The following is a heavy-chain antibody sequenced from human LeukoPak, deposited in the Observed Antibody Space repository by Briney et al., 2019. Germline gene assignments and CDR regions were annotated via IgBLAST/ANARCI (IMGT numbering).Heavy chain of an antibody. J-gene: IGHJ5*02. CDR2: IYYSGST. D-gene: IGHD3-3*01. V-gene: IGHV4-59*01. CDR3: ARADFWSGYYTSGPWFDP. CDR1: GGSISSYY. Sequence: SETLSLTCTVSGGSISSYYWSWIRQPPGKGLEWIGYIYYSGSTNYNPSLKSRVTISVDTSKNQLSLKLSSVTAADTAVYYCARADFWSGYYTSGPWFDPWGQGTLVTVSS.